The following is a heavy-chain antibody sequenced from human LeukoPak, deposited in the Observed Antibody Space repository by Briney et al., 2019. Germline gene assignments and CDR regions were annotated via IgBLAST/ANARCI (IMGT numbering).Heavy chain of an antibody. J-gene: IGHJ4*02. CDR1: GYSISSGYY. CDR2: IYHSGST. Sequence: SETLSLTCAVSGYSISSGYYWGWIRQPPGKGLEWIGSIYHSGSTYYNPSLKSRVTISVDTSKNPFSLKLSSVAAADTAVYYCARHVSGDYDFWSGYQRPFDYWGQGTLVTVSS. D-gene: IGHD3-3*01. CDR3: ARHVSGDYDFWSGYQRPFDY. V-gene: IGHV4-38-2*01.